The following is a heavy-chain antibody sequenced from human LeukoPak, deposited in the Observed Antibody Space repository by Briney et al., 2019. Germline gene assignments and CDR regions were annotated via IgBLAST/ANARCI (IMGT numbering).Heavy chain of an antibody. CDR2: IYYSGST. CDR1: GGSISSYY. Sequence: SETLSLTCTVSGGSISSYYWSWIRQPPGKGLEWIGYIYYSGSTNYNPSLKSRVTISVDTSKNQFSLKLSSVTAADTAVYYCAREDEDSSGWYKAFDIWGQGTMVTVSS. CDR3: AREDEDSSGWYKAFDI. D-gene: IGHD6-19*01. J-gene: IGHJ3*02. V-gene: IGHV4-59*01.